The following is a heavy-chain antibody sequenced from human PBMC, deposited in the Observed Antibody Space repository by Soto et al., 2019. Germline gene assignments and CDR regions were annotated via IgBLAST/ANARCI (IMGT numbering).Heavy chain of an antibody. D-gene: IGHD5-12*01. CDR3: ARRSGLYYILDV. J-gene: IGHJ6*02. CDR1: GFSLSTSGLG. V-gene: IGHV2-5*02. Sequence: ESGPTLVNPTQTLTLTCTFSGFSLSTSGLGVGWIRQPPGKAPEWLALIYWDDDKRYSPSLKSRLTITKDTSENQVVLTMTNMDPVDTATYYCARRSGLYYILDVWGPGTTVTVSS. CDR2: IYWDDDK.